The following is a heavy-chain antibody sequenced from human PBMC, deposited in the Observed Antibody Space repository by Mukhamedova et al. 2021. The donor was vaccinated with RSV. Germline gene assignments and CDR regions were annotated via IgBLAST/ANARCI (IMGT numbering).Heavy chain of an antibody. J-gene: IGHJ4*02. V-gene: IGHV1-69-2*01. CDR2: VDPEDGET. D-gene: IGHD3-16*01. CDR3: ATDLGGSSFDY. Sequence: GLVDPEDGETIYAEKFQGRVTITADTSTDTAYMELSSLRSEDTAVYYCATDLGGSSFDYWGQGTLVTVSS.